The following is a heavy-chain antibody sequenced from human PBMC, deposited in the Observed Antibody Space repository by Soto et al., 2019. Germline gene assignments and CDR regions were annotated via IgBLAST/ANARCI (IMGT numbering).Heavy chain of an antibody. CDR3: VKRDAATSGVDVE. V-gene: IGHV3-23*01. J-gene: IGHJ4*02. CDR2: ITAGRTGK. D-gene: IGHD3-3*01. CDR1: GFTFSSYA. Sequence: GGSLRLSCAASGFTFSSYAMRWVRQAPGKGLEWVSVITAGRTGKVQADSVKGRFSIARDNSKNMMYLQMNSLKGEDTATDYSVKRDAATSGVDVEWGQGALVTVSS.